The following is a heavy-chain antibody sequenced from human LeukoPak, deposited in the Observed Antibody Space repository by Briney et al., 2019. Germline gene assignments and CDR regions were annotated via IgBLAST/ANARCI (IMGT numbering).Heavy chain of an antibody. CDR3: AKEGDSGYDFDY. J-gene: IGHJ4*02. CDR2: ISWDGGST. CDR1: GFTFDDYT. D-gene: IGHD5-12*01. Sequence: GGSLRLSCAASGFTFDDYTMHWVRQAPGKGLEWVSLISWDGGSTYYAGSVKGRFTISRDNSKNSLYLQMNSLRTEDTALYYCAKEGDSGYDFDYWGQGTLVTVSS. V-gene: IGHV3-43*01.